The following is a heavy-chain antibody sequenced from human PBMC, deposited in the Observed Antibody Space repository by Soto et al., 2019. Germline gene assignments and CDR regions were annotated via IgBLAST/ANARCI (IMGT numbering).Heavy chain of an antibody. V-gene: IGHV4-4*07. CDR3: ARESTVVTLRTFHI. CDR1: GGSISSYF. CDR2: IYTSGST. Sequence: QVHLQESGPGLVKPSETLSLTCTVSGGSISSYFCSWIRQPAGKGLEWIGRIYTSGSTNYNPSLKSRVTMSVDTSKNQFSLKLSSVTAADTAVYYCARESTVVTLRTFHIWGQGTMVTVSS. J-gene: IGHJ3*02. D-gene: IGHD2-21*02.